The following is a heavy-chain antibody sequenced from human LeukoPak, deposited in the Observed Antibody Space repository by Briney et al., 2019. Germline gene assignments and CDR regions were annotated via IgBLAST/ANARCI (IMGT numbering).Heavy chain of an antibody. CDR2: INHSEST. CDR1: GGSFSAYY. V-gene: IGHV4-34*01. CDR3: ASRQGGPDSGAYCGGDCYPSYYFDS. Sequence: SETLSLTCAVYGGSFSAYYWSWIRQPPGKGLEWIGEINHSESTNYNPSLKSRVTISVDTSKNQFSLKLSSVTAADTAVYYCASRQGGPDSGAYCGGDCYPSYYFDSWGQGTLVTVSS. D-gene: IGHD2-21*02. J-gene: IGHJ4*02.